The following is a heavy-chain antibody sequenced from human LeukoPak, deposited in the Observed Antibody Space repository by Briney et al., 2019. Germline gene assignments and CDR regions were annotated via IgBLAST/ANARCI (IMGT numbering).Heavy chain of an antibody. D-gene: IGHD2-21*01. CDR2: IYSGGST. CDR3: ARDRESVAGIDV. V-gene: IGHV3-66*01. Sequence: GGSLRLSCAASGFTVSSDYMSWVRQAPGKGLEWVSVIYSGGSTYYADSVKGRFTISRDNSKNTLYLQMNSLRAEDTAVYYCARDRESVAGIDVWGQGTTVTVSS. CDR1: GFTVSSDY. J-gene: IGHJ6*02.